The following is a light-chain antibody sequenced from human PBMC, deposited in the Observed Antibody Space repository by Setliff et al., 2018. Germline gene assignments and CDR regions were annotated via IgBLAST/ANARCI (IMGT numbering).Light chain of an antibody. Sequence: QSALAQPPSASGSPGQSIAIFCIGTSGDIGSYNYVSWYQQYPGQAPQLILYEVDKRPSGVPDRFSGSKSGYTASLTISGLQPDDEADYYCSSYAGVANYYVFGAGTKVTVL. CDR3: SSYAGVANYYV. J-gene: IGLJ1*01. CDR2: EVD. CDR1: SGDIGSYNY. V-gene: IGLV2-8*01.